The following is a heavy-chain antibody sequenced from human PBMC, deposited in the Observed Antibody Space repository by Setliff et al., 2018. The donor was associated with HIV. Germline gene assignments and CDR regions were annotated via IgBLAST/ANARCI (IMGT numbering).Heavy chain of an antibody. D-gene: IGHD1-1*01. CDR2: ISLYNEYK. CDR1: GFIFNNFG. J-gene: IGHJ4*02. V-gene: IGHV1-18*04. Sequence: ASVKVSCKTSGFIFNNFGVTWVRQAPGQGLEWVAWISLYNEYKYYAPHFLGRVTMSTDTSTSTVDLELRGLRADDTAIYYCARTQYTTTWPGNYWGQGTPVTVSS. CDR3: ARTQYTTTWPGNY.